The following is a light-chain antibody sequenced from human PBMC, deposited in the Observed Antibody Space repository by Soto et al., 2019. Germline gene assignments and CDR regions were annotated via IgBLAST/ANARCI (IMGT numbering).Light chain of an antibody. Sequence: DIQLTQSPSFLAASVGYRVTITCRASQGNASFLAWYQQKPGKAPKLLIYSATTLQTGVSSRFSGSRSGPEFTLTISSLQPEDFATYYCQQLNSYPYTFAQGTKLEIK. CDR3: QQLNSYPYT. V-gene: IGKV1-9*01. CDR1: QGNASF. J-gene: IGKJ2*01. CDR2: SAT.